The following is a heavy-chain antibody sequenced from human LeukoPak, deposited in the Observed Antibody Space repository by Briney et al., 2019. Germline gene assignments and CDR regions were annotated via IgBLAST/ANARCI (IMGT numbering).Heavy chain of an antibody. CDR1: GYTFTSYG. D-gene: IGHD3-16*02. Sequence: ASVKVSCKASGYTFTSYGIRWVRQAPGQGLEWMGWISAYNGNTNYAQKLQGRVTMTTDTSTSTAYMELRSLRSDDTAVYYCARDPYYVWGSYRPYYFDYWGQGTLVAVSS. V-gene: IGHV1-18*01. J-gene: IGHJ4*02. CDR3: ARDPYYVWGSYRPYYFDY. CDR2: ISAYNGNT.